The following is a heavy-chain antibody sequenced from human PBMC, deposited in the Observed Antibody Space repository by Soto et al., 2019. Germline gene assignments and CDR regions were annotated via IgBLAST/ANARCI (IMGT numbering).Heavy chain of an antibody. Sequence: GGSLRLSCAASGFTVSSNYMSWVRQAPGKGLEWVSVIYTGGSTYYADSVKGRFTISRDNSKNTLYLQMNSLRAEDTAVYYCARDHDGRNSFWGQGTLVTVSS. V-gene: IGHV3-53*01. CDR2: IYTGGST. CDR1: GFTVSSNY. D-gene: IGHD3-16*01. CDR3: ARDHDGRNSF. J-gene: IGHJ4*02.